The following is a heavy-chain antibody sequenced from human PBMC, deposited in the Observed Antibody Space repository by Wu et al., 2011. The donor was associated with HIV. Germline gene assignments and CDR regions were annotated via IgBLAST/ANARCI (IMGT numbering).Heavy chain of an antibody. CDR2: INPNNGGT. CDR1: GYTFTGYY. D-gene: IGHD6-19*01. Sequence: QVQLVQSGAEVKKPGASVKLSCKASGYTFTGYYMYWVRQAPGQGLEWVGWINPNNGGTNYAQKFQGRVTMTRDTSISTAYMELSRLRSDDTAVYYCARDQWSSGWFASDYWGQGTWSPSPQ. CDR3: ARDQWSSGWFASDY. V-gene: IGHV1-2*02. J-gene: IGHJ4*02.